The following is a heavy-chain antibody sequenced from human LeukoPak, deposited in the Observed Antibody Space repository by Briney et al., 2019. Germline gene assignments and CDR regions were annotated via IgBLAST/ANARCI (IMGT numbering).Heavy chain of an antibody. J-gene: IGHJ4*02. CDR2: IYTSGST. CDR1: GGSISSYY. CDR3: ARQEDRNEPPFDY. D-gene: IGHD1-14*01. Sequence: SETLSPTCTVSGGSISSYYWSWIRQPPGKGLEWIWYIYTSGSTNYNPSLKSRVTISVDTSKNQFSLKLSSVTAADTAVYYCARQEDRNEPPFDYWGQGTLVTVSS. V-gene: IGHV4-4*09.